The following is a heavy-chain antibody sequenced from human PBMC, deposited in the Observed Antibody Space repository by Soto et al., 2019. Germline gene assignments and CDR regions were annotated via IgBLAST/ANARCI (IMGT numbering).Heavy chain of an antibody. D-gene: IGHD2-2*01. V-gene: IGHV1-69*12. J-gene: IGHJ6*02. Sequence: QVQLVQSGAEVKKPGSSVKVSCKASGGTFSSYAISWVRQAPGQGLEWMGGIIPIFDTANYAQKFQGRVTVTADESTRTAYMELSSLRSEDTAVYYCVRHDCISTSCYYYYYYGMDVWGQGTTVTVSS. CDR2: IIPIFDTA. CDR1: GGTFSSYA. CDR3: VRHDCISTSCYYYYYYGMDV.